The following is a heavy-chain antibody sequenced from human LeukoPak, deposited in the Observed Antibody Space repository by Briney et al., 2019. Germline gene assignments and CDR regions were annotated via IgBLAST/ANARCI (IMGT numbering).Heavy chain of an antibody. V-gene: IGHV3-11*04. CDR3: ARDLYSYGYYYYMDV. CDR1: GFTFSDYY. J-gene: IGHJ6*03. Sequence: GGSLRLSCAASGFTFSDYYMSWIRQAPGKGLEWVSYISSSGSTIYYADSVKGRFTISRDNAKNSLYLQMNSLRAEDTAVYYCARDLYSYGYYYYMDVWGKGTTVTVSS. CDR2: ISSSGSTI. D-gene: IGHD5-18*01.